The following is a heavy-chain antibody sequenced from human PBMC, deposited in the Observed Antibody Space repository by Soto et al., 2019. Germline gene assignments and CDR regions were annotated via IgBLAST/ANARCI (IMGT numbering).Heavy chain of an antibody. D-gene: IGHD4-17*01. CDR1: GFTFSSYA. CDR2: ISYDGSNK. V-gene: IGHV3-30-3*01. Sequence: GGSLRLSCAASGFTFSSYAMHWVRQAPGKGLEWVAVISYDGSNKYYADSVKGRFTISRDNSKNTLYLQMNSLRAEDTAVYYCARDREPDYGDALYFQHWGQGTLVTVSS. CDR3: ARDREPDYGDALYFQH. J-gene: IGHJ1*01.